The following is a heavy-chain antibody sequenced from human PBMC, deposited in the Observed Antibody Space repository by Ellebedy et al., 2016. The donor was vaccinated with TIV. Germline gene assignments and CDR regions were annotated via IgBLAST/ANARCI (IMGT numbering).Heavy chain of an antibody. CDR1: EYSFTRSW. CDR3: ARQTTTTDPPRTMDV. D-gene: IGHD1-1*01. Sequence: GESLKISCKGSEYSFTRSWHSWVRPMPGKGLEWLGIIYPGDSDNRYSTSFQGQVTISANKSISTAYLQWSSLKASDTAMYYCARQTTTTDPPRTMDVWGQGTTVTVSS. CDR2: IYPGDSDN. V-gene: IGHV5-51*01. J-gene: IGHJ6*02.